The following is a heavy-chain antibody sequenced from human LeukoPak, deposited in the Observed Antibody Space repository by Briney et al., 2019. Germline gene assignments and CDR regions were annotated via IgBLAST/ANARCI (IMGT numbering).Heavy chain of an antibody. V-gene: IGHV3-74*01. Sequence: GGSLRLSCAVSGFTFSRYWMHWVRQAPGKGLVWVSRINSDGSSTSHADSVKGRFTISRDNAKNTPYLQMNSLRAEDTAVYYCARDYYDSSGYYYVFDYWGQGTLVTVSS. CDR3: ARDYYDSSGYYYVFDY. CDR1: GFTFSRYW. CDR2: INSDGSST. J-gene: IGHJ4*02. D-gene: IGHD3-22*01.